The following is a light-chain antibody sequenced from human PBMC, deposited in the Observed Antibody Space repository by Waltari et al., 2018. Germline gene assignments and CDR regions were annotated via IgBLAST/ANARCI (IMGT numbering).Light chain of an antibody. CDR1: QSISSW. Sequence: DIQMSQSPSTLSASVGDRVTITCRASQSISSWLAWYQQKPGKAPKLLIYKASSLQSGVPSRFSGSGSGTEFTLTISSLQPDDFATYYGQHYNLHSETFGQGTKLEIK. CDR2: KAS. J-gene: IGKJ2*01. CDR3: QHYNLHSET. V-gene: IGKV1-5*03.